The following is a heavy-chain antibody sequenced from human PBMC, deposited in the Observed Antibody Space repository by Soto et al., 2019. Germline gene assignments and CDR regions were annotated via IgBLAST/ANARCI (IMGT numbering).Heavy chain of an antibody. CDR2: IVPLFGTA. V-gene: IGHV1-69*12. CDR3: ARDGDPGYSFWSGPLGGGRFDP. CDR1: GATFGNTA. J-gene: IGHJ5*02. D-gene: IGHD3-3*01. Sequence: QVQLVQSGAEVKEPGSSVNVSCKTSGATFGNTAVTWVRQAPGQGLEWIGGIVPLFGTANYAQKVRGRVTITADESTSTAYMELSSLRTDDTAVYYCARDGDPGYSFWSGPLGGGRFDPWGQGTLVTVSS.